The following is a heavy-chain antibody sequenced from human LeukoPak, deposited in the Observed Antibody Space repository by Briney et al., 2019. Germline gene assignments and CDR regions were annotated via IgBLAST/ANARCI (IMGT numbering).Heavy chain of an antibody. Sequence: GSLRLSCAASGFTFSSYSVNWVRQPPGKGLEWIGEINHSGSTNYNPSLKSRVTISVDTSKNQFSLKLSSVTAADTAVYYCARTRLYYDFWSGYPRGPFDYWGQGTLVTVSS. J-gene: IGHJ4*02. V-gene: IGHV4-34*01. CDR2: INHSGST. CDR1: GFTFSSYS. D-gene: IGHD3-3*01. CDR3: ARTRLYYDFWSGYPRGPFDY.